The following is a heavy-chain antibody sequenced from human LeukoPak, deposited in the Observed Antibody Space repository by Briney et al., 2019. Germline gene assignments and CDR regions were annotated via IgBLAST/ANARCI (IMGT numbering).Heavy chain of an antibody. Sequence: SETLSLTCTVSGGSISSSSYYWGWIRQPPGKGLEWIGSIYYSGSTYYNPSLKSRVTISVDTSKNQFSLKLSSVTAADTAVYYCARDNIRGIDYWGQGTLVTVSS. CDR3: ARDNIRGIDY. D-gene: IGHD3-16*01. V-gene: IGHV4-39*07. CDR2: IYYSGST. CDR1: GGSISSSSYY. J-gene: IGHJ4*02.